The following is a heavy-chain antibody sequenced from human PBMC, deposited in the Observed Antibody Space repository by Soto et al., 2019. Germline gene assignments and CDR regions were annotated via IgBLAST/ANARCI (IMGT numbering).Heavy chain of an antibody. J-gene: IGHJ6*02. CDR3: ARQRPTDGRWEFANYYGMDV. V-gene: IGHV4-34*12. Sequence: PSETLSLTCAVYGGSFSAYYWSWVRQPPGKGLEWIGKIIHSESTKYNPSLKSRVTIAVDTSKNQFSLKLSSVTAADTAVYYCARQRPTDGRWEFANYYGMDVWGQGTPVTVSS. CDR1: GGSFSAYY. D-gene: IGHD1-26*01. CDR2: IIHSEST.